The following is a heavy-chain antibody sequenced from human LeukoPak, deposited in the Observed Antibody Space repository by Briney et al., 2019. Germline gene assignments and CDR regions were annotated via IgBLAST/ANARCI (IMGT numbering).Heavy chain of an antibody. V-gene: IGHV1-69*13. D-gene: IGHD5-18*01. CDR3: ARGIQLWFGEIYYMDV. J-gene: IGHJ6*03. Sequence: ASVKVSCKASGGTFSSYAISWVRQAPGQGLEWMGGIIPIFGTANYAQKFQGRVTITADESTSTAYMELSSLRSEDTAVYYCARGIQLWFGEIYYMDVWGKGTTVTVSS. CDR1: GGTFSSYA. CDR2: IIPIFGTA.